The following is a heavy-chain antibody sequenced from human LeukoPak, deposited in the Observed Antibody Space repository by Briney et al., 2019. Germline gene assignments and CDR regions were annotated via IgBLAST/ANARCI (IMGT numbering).Heavy chain of an antibody. D-gene: IGHD6-13*01. Sequence: GASVTVSCKASGYTFTSYGISWVRQAPGQGLEWMGWISAYNGNTNYAQKLQGRVTMTTDTSTSTAYMELRSLRSDDTAVYYCAKSSAAGYAFDIWGQGTMVTVSS. CDR2: ISAYNGNT. J-gene: IGHJ3*02. CDR1: GYTFTSYG. CDR3: AKSSAAGYAFDI. V-gene: IGHV1-18*01.